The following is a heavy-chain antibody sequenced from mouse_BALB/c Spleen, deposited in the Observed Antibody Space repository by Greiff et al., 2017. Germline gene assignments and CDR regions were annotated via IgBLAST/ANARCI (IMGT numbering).Heavy chain of an antibody. J-gene: IGHJ4*01. CDR2: INPYNGAT. D-gene: IGHD2-3*01. CDR1: GYSFTGYY. CDR3: ARLGDGYYDGAMDY. Sequence: VQLQQSGPELVKPGASVKISCKASGYSFTGYYMHWVKQSHVKSLEWIGRINPYNGATSYNQNFKDKASLTVDKSSSTAYMELHSLTSEDSAVYYCARLGDGYYDGAMDYWGQGTSVTVSS. V-gene: IGHV1-31*01.